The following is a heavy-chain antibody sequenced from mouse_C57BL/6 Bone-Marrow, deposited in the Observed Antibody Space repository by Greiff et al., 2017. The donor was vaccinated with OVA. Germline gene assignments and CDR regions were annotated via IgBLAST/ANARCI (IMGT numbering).Heavy chain of an antibody. CDR1: GFTFSDYG. CDR2: ISSGSSTI. Sequence: VKVEESGGGLVKPGGSLKLSCAASGFTFSDYGMHWVRQAPEKGLEWVAYISSGSSTIYYADTVKGRFTISRDNAKNTLFLQMTSLRSEDTAMYYCARTGLLFSFAYWGQGTLVTVSA. D-gene: IGHD2-3*01. V-gene: IGHV5-17*01. J-gene: IGHJ3*01. CDR3: ARTGLLFSFAY.